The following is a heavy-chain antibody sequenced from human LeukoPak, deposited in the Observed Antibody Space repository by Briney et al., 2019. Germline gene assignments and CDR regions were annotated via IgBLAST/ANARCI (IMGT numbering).Heavy chain of an antibody. CDR3: AREGSGSGRGVDY. Sequence: SETLSLTCTVSGGSISSFYWSWIRQPPGKGLGWIGEINHSGSTNYNPSLKSRVTISVDTSKNQFSLKLSSVTAADTAVYHCAREGSGSGRGVDYWGQGTLVTVSS. CDR1: GGSISSFY. J-gene: IGHJ4*02. CDR2: INHSGST. D-gene: IGHD3-10*01. V-gene: IGHV4-34*01.